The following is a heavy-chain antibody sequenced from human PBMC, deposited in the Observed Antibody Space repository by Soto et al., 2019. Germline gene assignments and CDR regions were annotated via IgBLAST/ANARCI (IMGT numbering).Heavy chain of an antibody. CDR3: ARQYSYGSFIHY. J-gene: IGHJ4*02. CDR2: IYYSGST. Sequence: SETLSLTCTVSGGSISSSSYYWGWIRQPPGKGLEWIGSIYYSGSTYYNPSLKSRVTISVDTSKNQFSLKLSSVTAADTAVYYCARQYSYGSFIHYWGQGTLVTASS. CDR1: GGSISSSSYY. D-gene: IGHD5-18*01. V-gene: IGHV4-39*01.